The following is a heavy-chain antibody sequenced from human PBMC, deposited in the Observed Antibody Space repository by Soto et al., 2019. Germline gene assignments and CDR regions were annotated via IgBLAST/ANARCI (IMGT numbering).Heavy chain of an antibody. D-gene: IGHD5-12*01. CDR3: AKDAQMWGDGYNTDY. CDR1: GFTFSSYG. Sequence: QVQLVESGGGVVQPGRSLRLSCAASGFTFSSYGMHWVRQAPGKGLEWVAVISYDGSNKYYADSVKGRFTISRGNSKNTLYLQMNSLRAEDTAVYYCAKDAQMWGDGYNTDYWGQGTLVTVSS. J-gene: IGHJ4*02. V-gene: IGHV3-30*18. CDR2: ISYDGSNK.